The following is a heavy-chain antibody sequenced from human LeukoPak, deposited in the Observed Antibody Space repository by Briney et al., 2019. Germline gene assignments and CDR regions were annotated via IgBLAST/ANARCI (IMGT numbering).Heavy chain of an antibody. CDR1: GGSISSSSYY. CDR2: IYYSGST. J-gene: IGHJ4*02. D-gene: IGHD6-13*01. CDR3: ARHKAAAGTGIHFSDY. V-gene: IGHV4-39*01. Sequence: SETLSLTCTVSGGSISSSSYYWGWIRQPPGKGLEWIVSIYYSGSTYYNPSLKSRVTISVDTSKNQFSLKLSSVTAADTAVYYCARHKAAAGTGIHFSDYWGQGTLVTVSS.